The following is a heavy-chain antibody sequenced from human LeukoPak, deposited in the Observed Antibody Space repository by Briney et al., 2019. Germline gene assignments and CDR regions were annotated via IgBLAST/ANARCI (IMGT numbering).Heavy chain of an antibody. Sequence: GASVKVSCKASAYTFSTYYLHWVRQAPGQGLEWMGMINPSDGSTSYAQKFQGRVTMTRDKSTSTVYMELRSLRSEDTAVYYCARVHARDYYYYYYMDVWGKGTTATVSS. V-gene: IGHV1-46*01. CDR1: AYTFSTYY. J-gene: IGHJ6*03. CDR3: ARVHARDYYYYYYMDV. CDR2: INPSDGST.